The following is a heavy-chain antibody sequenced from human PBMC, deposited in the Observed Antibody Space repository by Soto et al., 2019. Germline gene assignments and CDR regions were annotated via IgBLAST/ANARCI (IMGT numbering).Heavy chain of an antibody. Sequence: QVQLQQWGAGLLKPSETLSLTCAVSGESFSDYFWSWIRQPPGKGLEWIGEIDQPGRTNYNPSLKSRVIMSVDTSKNQFSLNLSSVTAAETAMYYCARGVGSGRDYGLDVWGQGTTVTVS. J-gene: IGHJ6*02. D-gene: IGHD3-10*01. V-gene: IGHV4-34*01. CDR1: GESFSDYF. CDR2: IDQPGRT. CDR3: ARGVGSGRDYGLDV.